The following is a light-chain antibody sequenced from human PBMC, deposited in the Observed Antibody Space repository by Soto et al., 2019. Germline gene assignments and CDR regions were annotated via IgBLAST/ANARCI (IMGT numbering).Light chain of an antibody. CDR2: DVT. Sequence: QSALTQPRSVSGSPGQSVTISCTGTSSDVGGSKYVSWYQHHPGKAPKLMIYDVTKRPSGVPDRFSGSKSGNTASLTISGLQAEDEADYYCCSYAGSYTVMFDGGTKVTVL. J-gene: IGLJ3*02. V-gene: IGLV2-11*01. CDR3: CSYAGSYTVM. CDR1: SSDVGGSKY.